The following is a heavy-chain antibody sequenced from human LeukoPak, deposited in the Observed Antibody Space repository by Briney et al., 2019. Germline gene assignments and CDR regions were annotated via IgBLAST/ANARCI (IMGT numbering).Heavy chain of an antibody. D-gene: IGHD3-22*01. J-gene: IGHJ4*02. Sequence: GGSLRLSCAASGFTVSSNYMSWVRQAPGKGLEWVSVIYSGGSTYYADSVKGRFTISRDNSKNTLYLQMNSLRAEDTAVYYCARDKVQTYYYDSSGYYYTLLAFDYWGQGTLVTVSS. CDR2: IYSGGST. CDR1: GFTVSSNY. V-gene: IGHV3-53*01. CDR3: ARDKVQTYYYDSSGYYYTLLAFDY.